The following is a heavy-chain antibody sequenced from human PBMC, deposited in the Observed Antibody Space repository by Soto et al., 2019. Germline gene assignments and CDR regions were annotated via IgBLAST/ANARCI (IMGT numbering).Heavy chain of an antibody. CDR2: VYSRGST. CDR3: ARQYTVTVSYFDY. V-gene: IGHV4-39*01. Sequence: SETLSLTCTVSGDSITSNNHYWVWIRQPPGKGLEWIGAVYSRGSTYYNPSLKSRVSMSEDTSKNQFSLNVSSVTAADTALYFCARQYTVTVSYFDYWGLGTLVTVSS. J-gene: IGHJ4*02. CDR1: GDSITSNNHY. D-gene: IGHD4-17*01.